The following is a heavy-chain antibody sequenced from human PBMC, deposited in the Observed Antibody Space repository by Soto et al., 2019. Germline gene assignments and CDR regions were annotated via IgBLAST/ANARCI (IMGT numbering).Heavy chain of an antibody. CDR3: AREGYGSGSYYYYFDY. CDR2: IKQDGSEK. J-gene: IGHJ4*02. Sequence: EVRLVESGGGLVQPGGSLRLSCAASGFTFSSYWMSWVRQAPGKGLEWVANIKQDGSEKYYVDSVKGRFTISRDNAKNSLYLQMNSLRAEDTAVYYCAREGYGSGSYYYYFDYWGQGTLVTVSS. V-gene: IGHV3-7*01. D-gene: IGHD3-10*01. CDR1: GFTFSSYW.